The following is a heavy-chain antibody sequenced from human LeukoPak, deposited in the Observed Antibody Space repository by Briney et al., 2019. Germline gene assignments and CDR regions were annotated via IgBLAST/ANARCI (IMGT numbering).Heavy chain of an antibody. J-gene: IGHJ6*02. CDR3: ARGSGDYYYGMDV. D-gene: IGHD4-17*01. CDR1: GGSIRSYY. CDR2: IYYSGIT. V-gene: IGHV4-59*08. Sequence: SETLSLTCTVSGGSIRSYYWSWIRQPPGNGLEWIGYIYYSGITNYNPSLKSRVTISVDTSKNQFSLKLSSVTAADTAVYHCARGSGDYYYGMDVWGQGTTVTVSS.